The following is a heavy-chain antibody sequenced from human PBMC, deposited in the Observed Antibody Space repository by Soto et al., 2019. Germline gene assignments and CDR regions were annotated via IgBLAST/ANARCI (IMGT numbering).Heavy chain of an antibody. CDR1: GDSISRDGSS. CDR2: IYHSGAT. J-gene: IGHJ4*01. V-gene: IGHV4-30-2*01. Sequence: QVQLQESGSGLVKPSQTLVLTCTVSGDSISRDGSSWSWLRQPPGKGLEWIGYIYHSGATYYNPSLKSRVTTSADKSKNQFSLSLASVTAADTAVYYCAREMSYYFDSWGHGTLVTVSS. CDR3: AREMSYYFDS.